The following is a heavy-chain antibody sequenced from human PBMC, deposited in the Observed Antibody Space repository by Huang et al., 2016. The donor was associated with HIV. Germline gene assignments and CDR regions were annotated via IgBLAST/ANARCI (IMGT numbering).Heavy chain of an antibody. J-gene: IGHJ1*01. V-gene: IGHV3-33*08. CDR1: GFTFSSYG. D-gene: IGHD6-19*01. CDR2: IWYDGSNK. CDR3: ALKGDSSGWEYFRH. Sequence: QVQLVESGGGVVQPGRSLRLSCAASGFTFSSYGMHWVRQAPGKGLGWVAVIWYDGSNKYYADSVKGRFTISRDKSKNTLYLQMNSLKTEDTAVYYCALKGDSSGWEYFRHWGQGTLVTVSS.